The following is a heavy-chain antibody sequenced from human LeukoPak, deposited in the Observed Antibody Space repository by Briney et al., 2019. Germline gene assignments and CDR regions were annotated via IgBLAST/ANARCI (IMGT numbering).Heavy chain of an antibody. CDR3: ARGNGFNLF. CDR2: IYYSGST. V-gene: IGHV4-59*01. CDR1: GGSISSYY. Sequence: SETLSLTCTVSGGSISSYYWSWIRQPPGKGLEWIGYIYYSGSTNYNPSLKSRVTISVDTPKNQFSLKLYSVTAADAAVYYCARGNGFNLFWGQGTLVTVSS. J-gene: IGHJ4*02. D-gene: IGHD6-25*01.